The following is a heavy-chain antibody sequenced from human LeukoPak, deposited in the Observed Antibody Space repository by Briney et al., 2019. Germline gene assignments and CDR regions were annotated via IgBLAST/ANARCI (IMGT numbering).Heavy chain of an antibody. D-gene: IGHD3-22*01. J-gene: IGHJ5*02. Sequence: PSETLSLTCAVYGGSFSGYYWSWIRQPPGKGLEWIGEINHSGSTNYNPSLKSRVTISVDTSKNQFSLKLSSVTAADTAVYYCGRHPYSSGRLVFWFDPWGQGTLVTVSS. CDR3: GRHPYSSGRLVFWFDP. CDR2: INHSGST. CDR1: GGSFSGYY. V-gene: IGHV4-34*01.